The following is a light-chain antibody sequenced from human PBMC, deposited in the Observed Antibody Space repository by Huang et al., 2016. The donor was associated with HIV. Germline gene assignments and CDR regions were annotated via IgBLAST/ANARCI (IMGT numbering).Light chain of an antibody. CDR1: QTLVHTDGNTS. Sequence: DVIMTQSPLLLPVTLGQPAAISCRSSQTLVHTDGNTSLNWFLQRPGQSPRRLIYKVSTRDSGVPDRFTGSGSGIEFTLTISRVEAEDVGIYYCMQGTHWPPGTFGQGTNMEIK. V-gene: IGKV2-30*02. CDR2: KVS. J-gene: IGKJ1*01. CDR3: MQGTHWPPGT.